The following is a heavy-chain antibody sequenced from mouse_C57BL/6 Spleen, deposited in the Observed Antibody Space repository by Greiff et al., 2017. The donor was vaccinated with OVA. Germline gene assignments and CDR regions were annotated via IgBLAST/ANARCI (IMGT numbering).Heavy chain of an antibody. Sequence: EVKLVESGGGLVKPGGSLKLSCAASGFTFSSYTMSWVRQTPEKRLEWVATISGGGGNTYYPDSVKGRFPISRDNAKNTLYLQMSSLRSEDTALYYCARRGYDYDGRGYAMDYWGQGTSVTVSS. V-gene: IGHV5-9*01. CDR2: ISGGGGNT. D-gene: IGHD2-4*01. J-gene: IGHJ4*01. CDR1: GFTFSSYT. CDR3: ARRGYDYDGRGYAMDY.